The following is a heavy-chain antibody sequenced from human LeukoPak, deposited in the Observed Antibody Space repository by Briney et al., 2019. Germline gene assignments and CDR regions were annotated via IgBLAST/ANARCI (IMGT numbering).Heavy chain of an antibody. CDR2: IYHSGST. V-gene: IGHV4-38-2*02. CDR1: GYSIRSGDY. CDR3: ARAPNYDFWSGYLDY. D-gene: IGHD3-3*01. Sequence: PSETLSLTCTVSGYSIRSGDYWGWIRQPPGKGLEWIGNIYHSGSTYYNPFLKSRVIISVDTSKNHFSLKLSSVTAADTAVYYCARAPNYDFWSGYLDYWGQGTLVTVSS. J-gene: IGHJ4*02.